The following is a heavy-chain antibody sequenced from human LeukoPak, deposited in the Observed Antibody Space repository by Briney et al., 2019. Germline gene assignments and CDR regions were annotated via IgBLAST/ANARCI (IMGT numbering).Heavy chain of an antibody. CDR3: AKAAGRESYETNFDY. Sequence: GGSLRLSCAASGFTFSSYAMSWVRQAPGKGLEWVSAISGSGGSTYYADSVKGRFTISRDNSKNTLYPQMNSLRAEDTAVYYCAKAAGRESYETNFDYWGQGTLVTVSS. V-gene: IGHV3-23*01. D-gene: IGHD1-26*01. CDR2: ISGSGGST. J-gene: IGHJ4*02. CDR1: GFTFSSYA.